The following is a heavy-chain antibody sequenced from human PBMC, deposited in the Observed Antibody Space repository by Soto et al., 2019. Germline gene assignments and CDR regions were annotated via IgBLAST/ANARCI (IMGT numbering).Heavy chain of an antibody. J-gene: IGHJ4*02. Sequence: SETLSLTCTVSGGSISSGGYYWSWIRQHPGKGLEWIGYIYYSGSTNYNPSLKSRVTISVDTSKNQFSLKLSSVTAADTAVYYCASGYCSSTSCELGRFGYWGQGTLVTVSS. V-gene: IGHV4-61*08. CDR3: ASGYCSSTSCELGRFGY. CDR1: GGSISSGGYY. CDR2: IYYSGST. D-gene: IGHD2-2*03.